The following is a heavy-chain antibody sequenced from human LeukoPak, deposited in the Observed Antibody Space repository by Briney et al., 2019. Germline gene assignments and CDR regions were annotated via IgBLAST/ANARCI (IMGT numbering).Heavy chain of an antibody. D-gene: IGHD1-1*01. CDR1: GDSISKYY. CDR2: VYTSGST. J-gene: IGHJ4*02. CDR3: ARDLEVHEGLFDC. V-gene: IGHV4-4*07. Sequence: PSETLSLTCTVSGDSISKYYWSWIRQPAGKGLQWIGRVYTSGSTNYNPSLKSRLTMSVDTSKNQFSLKLSSVTAADTAVYYCARDLEVHEGLFDCWGQGTLVTVSS.